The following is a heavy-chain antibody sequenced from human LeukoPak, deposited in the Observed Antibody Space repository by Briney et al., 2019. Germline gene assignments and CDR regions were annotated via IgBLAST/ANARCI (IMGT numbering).Heavy chain of an antibody. Sequence: EASVKVSCKASGGTFSSYAISWVRQAPGQGLEWMGGIIPIFGTANYAQKFQGRVTITADESTSTAYMELSSLRSEDTAVYYCARGYDSSGYHPAYWGQGTLVTVSS. CDR1: GGTFSSYA. CDR3: ARGYDSSGYHPAY. CDR2: IIPIFGTA. V-gene: IGHV1-69*13. J-gene: IGHJ4*02. D-gene: IGHD3-22*01.